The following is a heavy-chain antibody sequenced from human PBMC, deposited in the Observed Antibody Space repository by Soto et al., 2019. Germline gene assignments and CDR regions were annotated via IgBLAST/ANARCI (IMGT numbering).Heavy chain of an antibody. CDR1: GYDFTKYW. V-gene: IGHV5-51*01. D-gene: IGHD3-22*01. Sequence: GESLKISCRGSGYDFTKYWIGWVRQMPGESLEWVAIIYPGDSITKYDSNTRYSPSFQGQVTISVDKSISTAYLQWSSLKASDTAMYYCARLTLGSGYYSSLLGPELDPWGQGTLVTVSS. CDR3: ARLTLGSGYYSSLLGPELDP. J-gene: IGHJ5*02. CDR2: IYPGDSITKYDSNT.